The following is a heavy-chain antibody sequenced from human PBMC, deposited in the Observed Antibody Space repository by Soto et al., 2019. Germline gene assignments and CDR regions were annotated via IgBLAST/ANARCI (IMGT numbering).Heavy chain of an antibody. J-gene: IGHJ6*02. V-gene: IGHV1-8*01. CDR1: GYTFTSYD. CDR3: ASLAGDGSGRHYYGMDV. Sequence: QVQLVQSGAEVKKPGASVKVSCKASGYTFTSYDINWVRQATGQGLEWMGWMNPNSGNTGYAQKFQGRVTMTRNTSISTAYMELSSLRSEDTAVYYCASLAGDGSGRHYYGMDVWGQGTTVTVSS. D-gene: IGHD3-10*01. CDR2: MNPNSGNT.